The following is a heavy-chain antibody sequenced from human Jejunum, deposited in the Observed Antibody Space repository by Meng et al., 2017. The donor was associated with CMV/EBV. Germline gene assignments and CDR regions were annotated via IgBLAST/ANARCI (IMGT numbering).Heavy chain of an antibody. V-gene: IGHV3-30*04. CDR1: FTFSSYA. D-gene: IGHD6-6*01. Sequence: FTFSSYAMYWVRQAPGKGLEWVAVISYDGKIIDYADSVTGRFTISRDNSRNTMFLQMNSLRGDDTGVYYCGRGRVSYTNSSPQGYWGQGTLVTVSS. CDR2: ISYDGKII. CDR3: GRGRVSYTNSSPQGY. J-gene: IGHJ4*02.